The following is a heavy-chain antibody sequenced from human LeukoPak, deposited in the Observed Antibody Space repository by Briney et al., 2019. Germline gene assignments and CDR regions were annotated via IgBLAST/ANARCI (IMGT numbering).Heavy chain of an antibody. Sequence: SETLSLTCTVSGGSISSYYWSWIRQPLGKGLEWIGYIYYSGSTYYNPSLKSRVTISVDTSKNQFSLKLSSVTAADTAVYYCASLFPPIGYDILTGSPNFDYWGQGTLVTVSS. V-gene: IGHV4-59*01. J-gene: IGHJ4*02. CDR3: ASLFPPIGYDILTGSPNFDY. CDR2: IYYSGST. D-gene: IGHD3-9*01. CDR1: GGSISSYY.